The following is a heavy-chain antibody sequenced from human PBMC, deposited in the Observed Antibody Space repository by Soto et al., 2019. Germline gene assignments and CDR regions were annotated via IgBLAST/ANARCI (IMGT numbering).Heavy chain of an antibody. CDR2: ISAYNGNT. V-gene: IGHV1-18*01. Sequence: GASVKVSCKASGYTFTSYGISWVRQAPGQGLEWMGWISAYNGNTNYAQKHQGRVTMTTDTSTSTVYMELRSLRSDDTAVYYCSRAPYYDSSGYYLGDFDYWGQGTLVTVSS. D-gene: IGHD3-22*01. CDR1: GYTFTSYG. J-gene: IGHJ4*02. CDR3: SRAPYYDSSGYYLGDFDY.